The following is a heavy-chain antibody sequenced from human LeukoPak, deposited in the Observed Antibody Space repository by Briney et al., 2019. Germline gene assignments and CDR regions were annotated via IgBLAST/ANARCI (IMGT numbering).Heavy chain of an antibody. CDR2: VYYSGST. CDR3: ARVENVIYYDSRAGAFAI. V-gene: IGHV4-31*11. J-gene: IGHJ3*02. D-gene: IGHD3-22*01. CDR1: GGSISSGGYY. Sequence: SETLSLTCAVSGGSISSGGYYWSWIRQHPGKGLEWIGYVYYSGSTYYNPSLKSRVSISVDTSKNQFSLKLSSVTAADTAVYYCARVENVIYYDSRAGAFAIWGQGTMVTVSS.